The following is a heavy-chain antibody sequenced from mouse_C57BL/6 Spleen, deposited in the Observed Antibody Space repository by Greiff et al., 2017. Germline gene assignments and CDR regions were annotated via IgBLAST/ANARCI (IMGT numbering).Heavy chain of an antibody. D-gene: IGHD2-3*01. V-gene: IGHV1-72*01. CDR2: IDPNSGGT. J-gene: IGHJ3*01. CDR3: ARSYDGPGAWFAY. Sequence: QVHVKQPGAELVKPGASVKLSCKASGYTFTSYWMHWVKQRPGRGLEWIGRIDPNSGGTKYNVKFKSKATLTVDKPSSTAYMQLSSLTSEDSAVYYCARSYDGPGAWFAYWGQGTLVTVSA. CDR1: GYTFTSYW.